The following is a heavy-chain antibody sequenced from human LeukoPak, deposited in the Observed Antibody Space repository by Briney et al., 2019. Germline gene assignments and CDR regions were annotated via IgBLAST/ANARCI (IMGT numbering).Heavy chain of an antibody. J-gene: IGHJ3*02. V-gene: IGHV3-30*02. CDR1: GFTFSSYG. CDR3: AKGLITQGAFDI. CDR2: IRYDGSNK. D-gene: IGHD3-16*01. Sequence: PGGSLRLSCAASGFTFSSYGMHWVRQAPGKGLEWVAFIRYDGSNKYYADSVKGRFTISRDNSKNTLYLQMNSLRAENTAVYYCAKGLITQGAFDIWGQGTMVTVSS.